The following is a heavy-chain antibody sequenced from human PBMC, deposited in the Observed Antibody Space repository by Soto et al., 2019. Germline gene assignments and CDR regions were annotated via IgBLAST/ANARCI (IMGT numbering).Heavy chain of an antibody. D-gene: IGHD2-15*01. Sequence: VSGPTLVNPTQTLTLPCTFSGFSLSTSGMCVSSIRHPPGKALEWLALIDWDDDKYYSTSLKTRLTISKDTSKNQVVLTMTNMDPVDTATYYCARMLTQPQGYYFDYWGQGTLVTVSS. J-gene: IGHJ4*02. CDR1: GFSLSTSGMC. V-gene: IGHV2-70*01. CDR3: ARMLTQPQGYYFDY. CDR2: IDWDDDK.